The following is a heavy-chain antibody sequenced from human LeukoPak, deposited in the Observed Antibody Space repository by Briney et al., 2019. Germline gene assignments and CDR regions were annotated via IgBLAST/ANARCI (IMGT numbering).Heavy chain of an antibody. J-gene: IGHJ3*02. CDR3: ARDRDYCSSTSCYSDAFDI. CDR1: GFTFSSYS. D-gene: IGHD2-2*01. CDR2: ISSSSSSTI. Sequence: PPGGSLRLSCAASGFTFSSYSMNWVRQAPGKGLEWVSYISSSSSSTIYYADSVKGRFTISRDNAKNSLYLQMNSLRDEDTAVYYCARDRDYCSSTSCYSDAFDIWGQGTMVTVSS. V-gene: IGHV3-48*02.